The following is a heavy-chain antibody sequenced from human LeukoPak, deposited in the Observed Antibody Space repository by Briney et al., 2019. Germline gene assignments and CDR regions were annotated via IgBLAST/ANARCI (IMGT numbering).Heavy chain of an antibody. CDR1: GFTFDDYA. Sequence: SLRLSCAASGFTFDDYAMHWVRQAPGKGLEWVSGISWNSGRIGYADSVKGRFTISRDNAKNSLYLQMSSLRAEDTAVYYCARVPSWKGYMDVWGKGTTVTVSS. CDR2: ISWNSGRI. CDR3: ARVPSWKGYMDV. V-gene: IGHV3-9*01. D-gene: IGHD1-1*01. J-gene: IGHJ6*03.